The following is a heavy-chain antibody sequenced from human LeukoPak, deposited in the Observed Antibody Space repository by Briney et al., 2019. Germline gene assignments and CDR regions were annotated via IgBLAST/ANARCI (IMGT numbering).Heavy chain of an antibody. CDR1: GFTFSSYW. CDR2: IKQDGSEK. CDR3: ARFDPNSGSYKDFDY. J-gene: IGHJ4*02. V-gene: IGHV3-7*01. Sequence: PGGSLRLSCAASGFTFSSYWTSWVRQAPGKGLEWVANIKQDGSEKSYVDSVKGRFTISRDNAKNSLYLQMSSLRAEDTAVYYCARFDPNSGSYKDFDYWGQGTLVTVSS. D-gene: IGHD1-26*01.